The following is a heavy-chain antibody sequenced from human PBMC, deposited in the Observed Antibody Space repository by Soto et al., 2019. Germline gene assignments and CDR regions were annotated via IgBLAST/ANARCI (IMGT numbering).Heavy chain of an antibody. D-gene: IGHD3-22*01. J-gene: IGHJ6*02. CDR2: IYPGDSDT. Sequence: PGESLKISCKGSGYSFTSYWIGWVRQMPGKGLEWMGIIYPGDSDTRYSPSFQGQVTISADKSISTAYLQWSSLKASDTAMYYCARHGDTYYYDSSGSDVWGQGTTVTVS. CDR1: GYSFTSYW. CDR3: ARHGDTYYYDSSGSDV. V-gene: IGHV5-51*01.